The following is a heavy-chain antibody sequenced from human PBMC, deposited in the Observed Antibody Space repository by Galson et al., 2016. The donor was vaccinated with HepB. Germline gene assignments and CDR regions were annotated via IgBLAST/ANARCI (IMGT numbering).Heavy chain of an antibody. CDR1: GITLSNSA. D-gene: IGHD6-6*01. CDR3: VKGRSSHYLDS. Sequence: SLRLSCAASGITLSNSAMHLVRQAPGKGLEHLSSISGDGSATYYIEAVRGRFTISRDNYRNSLYLQMSSLKPEETAVYYCVKGRSSHYLDSWGQGVLVTVSS. CDR2: ISGDGSAT. J-gene: IGHJ4*02. V-gene: IGHV3-64D*08.